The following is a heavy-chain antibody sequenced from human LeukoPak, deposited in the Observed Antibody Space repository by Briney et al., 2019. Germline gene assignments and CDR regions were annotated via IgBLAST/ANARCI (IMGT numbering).Heavy chain of an antibody. CDR3: ARDGARMTTDY. V-gene: IGHV3-48*03. CDR2: ISSSGSTI. J-gene: IGHJ4*02. D-gene: IGHD1-1*01. Sequence: GGSLRLSCAASGFTFSSYEMNWVRQAPGKGLEWVSYISSSGSTIYYADSVKGRFTISRDNAKNSLYLQMNSLRAGDTAVYYCARDGARMTTDYWGRGTLVTVSS. CDR1: GFTFSSYE.